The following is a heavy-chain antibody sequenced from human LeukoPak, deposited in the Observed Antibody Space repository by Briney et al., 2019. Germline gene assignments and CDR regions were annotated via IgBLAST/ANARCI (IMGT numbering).Heavy chain of an antibody. J-gene: IGHJ4*02. Sequence: GGSLRLSCAGSGFTFSNYWMHWVRQAPGKGLVWVSRINSDGSSTIYADSVKGRFTISRDNAKNTQYLQMNSLRAEVKAVYYCARADWDNGIVYWGQGTLVTVSS. CDR2: INSDGSST. CDR1: GFTFSNYW. V-gene: IGHV3-74*01. CDR3: ARADWDNGIVY. D-gene: IGHD3/OR15-3a*01.